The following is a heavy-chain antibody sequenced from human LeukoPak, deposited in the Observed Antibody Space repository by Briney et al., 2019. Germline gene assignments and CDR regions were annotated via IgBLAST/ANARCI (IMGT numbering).Heavy chain of an antibody. J-gene: IGHJ4*02. CDR1: GGTFSSYA. V-gene: IGHV1-69*05. CDR2: IIPIFGTA. Sequence: SVKVSCKASGGTFSSYAISWVRQAPGQGLEWMGGIIPIFGTANYAQKFQGRGTITTDESTSTAYMELSSLRSEDTAVYYCATDPGGGVATIVDYWGQGTLVTVSS. CDR3: ATDPGGGVATIVDY. D-gene: IGHD5-12*01.